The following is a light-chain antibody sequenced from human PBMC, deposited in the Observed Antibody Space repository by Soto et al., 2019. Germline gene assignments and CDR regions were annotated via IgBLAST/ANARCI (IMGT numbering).Light chain of an antibody. Sequence: QSALTQPASVSGSLGQPITISCTGTSSDVGGYDYVSWYRQHPGKVPKLIIYEVNNRPSGVANRFSGSKSANTASLTISGLQADDEADYYCSSFTSSSTQVFGGGTKLTVL. J-gene: IGLJ3*02. CDR3: SSFTSSSTQV. V-gene: IGLV2-14*01. CDR1: SSDVGGYDY. CDR2: EVN.